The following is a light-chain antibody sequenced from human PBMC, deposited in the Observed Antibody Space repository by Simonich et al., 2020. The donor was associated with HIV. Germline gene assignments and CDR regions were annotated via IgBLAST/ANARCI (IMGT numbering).Light chain of an antibody. CDR2: WAS. CDR3: QQYYSSPRT. J-gene: IGKJ1*01. V-gene: IGKV4-1*01. CDR1: QSVLYSSNNKNY. Sequence: DIVMTQSPDSLAVSLCERATINCKSSQSVLYSSNNKNYLAWYQQKPGQPPKLLIYWASTRESGVPARFSGSGSGTDFTLTISSLQAEDVAVYYCQQYYSSPRTFGQGTKVEIK.